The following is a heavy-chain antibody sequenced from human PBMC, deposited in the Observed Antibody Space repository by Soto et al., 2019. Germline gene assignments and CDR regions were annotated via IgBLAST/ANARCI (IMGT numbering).Heavy chain of an antibody. CDR2: IYYSGST. CDR1: GGSISSSSYY. Sequence: LSLTCTVSGGSISSSSYYWGWIRQPPGKGLEWIGSIYYSGSTYYNPSLKSRVTISVDTSTSQFSLKLSSVTAADTAVYYCARGEKGIAAAGHNWFDPWGQGTLVTVSS. D-gene: IGHD6-13*01. CDR3: ARGEKGIAAAGHNWFDP. J-gene: IGHJ5*02. V-gene: IGHV4-39*01.